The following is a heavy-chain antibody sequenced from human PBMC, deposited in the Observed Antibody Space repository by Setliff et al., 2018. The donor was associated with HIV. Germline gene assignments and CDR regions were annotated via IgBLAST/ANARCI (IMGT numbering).Heavy chain of an antibody. J-gene: IGHJ3*02. CDR1: GGSFSGNH. V-gene: IGHV4-34*12. D-gene: IGHD1-1*01. CDR3: RVWILRDTSDI. Sequence: SETLSLTCTIYGGSFSGNHGSWIRQSPGNGLEWIGEVLYNGGTRYNPSLENRVSMSVDTSKNQFSLKLLSVTAADTAVYYCRVWILRDTSDIWGQGTVVTVSS. CDR2: VLYNGGT.